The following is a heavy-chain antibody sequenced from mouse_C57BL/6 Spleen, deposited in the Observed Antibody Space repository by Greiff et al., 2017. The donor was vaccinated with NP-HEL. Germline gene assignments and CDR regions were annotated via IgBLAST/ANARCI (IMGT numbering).Heavy chain of an antibody. J-gene: IGHJ1*03. CDR1: GYTFTSYG. Sequence: VQGVESGAELARPGASVKLSCKASGYTFTSYGISWVKQRTGQGLEWIGEIYPRSGNTYYNEKFKGKATLTADKSSSTAYMELRSLTSEDSAVYFCATGSYWYFEVWGTGTTVTVSS. V-gene: IGHV1-81*01. CDR3: ATGSYWYFEV. D-gene: IGHD4-1*01. CDR2: IYPRSGNT.